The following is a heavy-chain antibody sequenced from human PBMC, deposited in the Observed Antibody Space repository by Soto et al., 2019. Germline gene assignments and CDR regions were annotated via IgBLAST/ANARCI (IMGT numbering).Heavy chain of an antibody. D-gene: IGHD3-16*01. V-gene: IGHV1-8*01. CDR1: GYSFTNNY. CDR2: MNPGSGDT. J-gene: IGHJ5*02. Sequence: ASVKVSCKASGYSFTNNYVSWVRQATGRGLEWMGWMNPGSGDTGYAQKFQGRVTMTRDISIATAYMELSSLRSDDTAIYYCARMETFGSLNWFDPWGQGTLVTVSS. CDR3: ARMETFGSLNWFDP.